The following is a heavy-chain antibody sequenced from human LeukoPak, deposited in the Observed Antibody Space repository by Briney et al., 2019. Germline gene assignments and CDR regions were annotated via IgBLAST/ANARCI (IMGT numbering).Heavy chain of an antibody. CDR1: GGTFSSYA. J-gene: IGHJ4*02. D-gene: IGHD3-10*01. Sequence: SVKVSCKASGGTFSSYAISWVRQAPGQGLEWMGRIIPILGIANYAQKFQGRVTITADKSTSTAYMELSSLRSEDTAVYYCARGYGSGSYCDYWGQGTLVTVSS. CDR2: IIPILGIA. CDR3: ARGYGSGSYCDY. V-gene: IGHV1-69*04.